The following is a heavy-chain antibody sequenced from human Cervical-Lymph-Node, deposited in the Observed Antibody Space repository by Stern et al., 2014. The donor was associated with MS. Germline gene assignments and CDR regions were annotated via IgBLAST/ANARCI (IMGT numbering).Heavy chain of an antibody. CDR1: GYSFTRYW. V-gene: IGHV5-51*01. J-gene: IGHJ6*02. D-gene: IGHD5/OR15-5a*01. CDR3: ATFYVPHYYYGMDV. CDR2: IYPGDSDT. Sequence: VQLVESGAEVKKPGESLQISCKGSGYSFTRYWIGWVRQMPGKGLEGMGVIYPGDSDTRSSPSFQGQVTISADKSISTAYLQWSSLKASDTAMYYCATFYVPHYYYGMDVWGQGTTVTVSS.